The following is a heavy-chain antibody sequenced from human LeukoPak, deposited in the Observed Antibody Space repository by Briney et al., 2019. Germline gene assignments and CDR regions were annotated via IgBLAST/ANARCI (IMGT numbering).Heavy chain of an antibody. CDR1: GGSISSYY. CDR2: IYHSGST. J-gene: IGHJ4*02. V-gene: IGHV4-59*04. Sequence: KASETLSLTCTVSGGSISSYYWSWIRQPPGKGLEWIGSIYHSGSTYYNPSLKSRVTISVDTSKNQFSLKLSSVTAADTAVYYCASTMVRELGPLWGQGTLVTVSS. D-gene: IGHD3-10*01. CDR3: ASTMVRELGPL.